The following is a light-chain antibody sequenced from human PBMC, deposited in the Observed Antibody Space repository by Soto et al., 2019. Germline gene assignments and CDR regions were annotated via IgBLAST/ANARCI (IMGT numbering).Light chain of an antibody. CDR3: QSYDTSLSAWV. Sequence: QSVLTQPPSASGTPGQRVTISCSGSSSNVGSKTVNWYQQLPGTAPKLLISGNTNRPSGVPDRFSGSKSGSSASLTISGLQAEDEADYYCQSYDTSLSAWVFGGGTKVTVL. CDR1: SSNVGSKT. V-gene: IGLV1-44*01. J-gene: IGLJ3*02. CDR2: GNT.